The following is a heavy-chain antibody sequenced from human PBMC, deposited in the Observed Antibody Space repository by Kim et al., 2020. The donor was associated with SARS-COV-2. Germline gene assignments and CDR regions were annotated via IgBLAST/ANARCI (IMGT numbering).Heavy chain of an antibody. D-gene: IGHD3-16*02. CDR3: TTDRLYDYVWGSYRVGDY. J-gene: IGHJ4*02. V-gene: IGHV3-15*01. Sequence: KGIFTISRNNSKNTLYLQMNSLKTEDTAVYYCTTDRLYDYVWGSYRVGDYWGQGTLVTVSS.